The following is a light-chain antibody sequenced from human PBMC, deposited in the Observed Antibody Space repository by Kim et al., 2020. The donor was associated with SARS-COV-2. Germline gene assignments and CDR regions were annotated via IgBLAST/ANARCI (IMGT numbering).Light chain of an antibody. J-gene: IGKJ5*01. V-gene: IGKV1-16*02. CDR3: QRYDSYPIT. CDR2: GVF. CDR1: QGINNY. Sequence: EIHLTRSPSTRSASVGDRVTITCRASQGINNYLAWFQQKPGKAPKSLIYGVFSLQSGVPSKFSGSGSGTDFTLTISSLQPEDSATYFCQRYDSYPITFGQGTRLEIK.